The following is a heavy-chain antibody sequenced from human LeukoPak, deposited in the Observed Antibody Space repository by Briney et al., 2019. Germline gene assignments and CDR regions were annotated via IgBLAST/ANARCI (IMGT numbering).Heavy chain of an antibody. CDR2: ISGSGGSGGST. J-gene: IGHJ5*02. V-gene: IGHV3-23*01. CDR3: AKEPGP. CDR1: GFTFSSYA. Sequence: GGSLRLSCAASGFTFSSYAMSWVRQAPGKGLEWVSGISGSGGSGGSTYYADSVKGRFTISRDNSKNTLYLQMNSLRAEDTAVYYCAKEPGPWGQGTLVTVSS.